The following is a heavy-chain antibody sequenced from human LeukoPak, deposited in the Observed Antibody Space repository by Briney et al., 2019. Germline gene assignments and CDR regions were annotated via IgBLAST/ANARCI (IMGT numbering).Heavy chain of an antibody. CDR1: GFTVSNNY. V-gene: IGHV3-53*01. CDR2: IHSGGTT. D-gene: IGHD5-12*01. Sequence: GGSLRLSCAASGFTVSNNYMSWVRQSPGKGLEGVSVIHSGGTTNYADSVQGRFTISRDNSKTTVYLHMNSLRAEDTAVYYCARDSDSGYGPFATWGQGTLVTVSS. CDR3: ARDSDSGYGPFAT. J-gene: IGHJ5*02.